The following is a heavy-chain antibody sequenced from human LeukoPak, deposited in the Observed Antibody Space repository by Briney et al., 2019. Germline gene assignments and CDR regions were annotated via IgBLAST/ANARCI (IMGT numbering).Heavy chain of an antibody. CDR3: ARPIRGSYVEDAFDM. CDR1: GYTFSDYY. CDR2: INPSSGGT. V-gene: IGHV1-2*02. Sequence: ASVKVSCKTSGYTFSDYYIDWVQQAPGQGLEWMGWINPSSGGTKYVQKFQGRVTMTRDTSISTGYMELSRLRSDDTAVYYCARPIRGSYVEDAFDMWGQGTMVTVSA. D-gene: IGHD1-26*01. J-gene: IGHJ3*02.